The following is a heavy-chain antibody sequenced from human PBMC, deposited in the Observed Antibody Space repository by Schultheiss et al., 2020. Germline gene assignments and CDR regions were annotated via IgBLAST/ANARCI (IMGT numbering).Heavy chain of an antibody. CDR3: AIYYYDSSGWFDY. V-gene: IGHV1-8*02. J-gene: IGHJ4*02. CDR2: INPNSGGT. Sequence: ASVKVSCKASGYTFTSYGISWVRQAPGQGLEWMGRINPNSGGTGYAQKFQGRVTMTRDTSISTAYMELSSLRSEDTAVYYCAIYYYDSSGWFDYWGQGTLVTVSS. CDR1: GYTFTSYG. D-gene: IGHD3-22*01.